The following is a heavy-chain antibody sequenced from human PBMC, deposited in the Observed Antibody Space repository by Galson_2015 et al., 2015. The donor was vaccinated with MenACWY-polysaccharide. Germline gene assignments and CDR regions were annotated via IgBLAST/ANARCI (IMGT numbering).Heavy chain of an antibody. Sequence: SVKVSCKASGYTFTSYGISWVRQAPGQGLEWMGWISAYNGNTNYAQKLQGRVTMTTDTSTSTAYMELSSVTAADTAVYYCAREGGIVVVPAATLRANWFDPWGQGTLVTVSS. CDR3: AREGGIVVVPAATLRANWFDP. D-gene: IGHD2-2*01. J-gene: IGHJ5*02. CDR1: GYTFTSYG. CDR2: ISAYNGNT. V-gene: IGHV1-18*01.